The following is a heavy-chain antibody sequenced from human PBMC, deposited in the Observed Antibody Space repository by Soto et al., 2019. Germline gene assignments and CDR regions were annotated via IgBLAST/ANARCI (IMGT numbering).Heavy chain of an antibody. J-gene: IGHJ5*02. CDR1: GGSISSYY. D-gene: IGHD5-18*01. CDR2: IYYSGST. CDR3: ASHKKELWANWFDP. V-gene: IGHV4-59*01. Sequence: QVQLQESGPGLVKPSETLSLTCTVSGGSISSYYWSWIRQPPGKGLEWIGYIYYSGSTNYNPSLKSRVTXXVXTXXNQFSLKLSSVTAADTAVYYCASHKKELWANWFDPWGQGTLVTVSS.